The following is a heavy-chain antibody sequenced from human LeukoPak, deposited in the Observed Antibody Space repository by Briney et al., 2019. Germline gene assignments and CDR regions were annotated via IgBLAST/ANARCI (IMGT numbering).Heavy chain of an antibody. CDR3: ARDTGFCSGGSCYHNYFDF. J-gene: IGHJ4*02. Sequence: SETLSLTCTVSGGSVSSGSYYWSWIRQPPGKGLEWIGYVYYNGDTNYNPSLKSRVTISVDTSNNQFSLKLSSVTAADTAEYYCARDTGFCSGGSCYHNYFDFWGQGTLVTVSS. V-gene: IGHV4-61*01. CDR1: GGSVSSGSYY. CDR2: VYYNGDT. D-gene: IGHD2-15*01.